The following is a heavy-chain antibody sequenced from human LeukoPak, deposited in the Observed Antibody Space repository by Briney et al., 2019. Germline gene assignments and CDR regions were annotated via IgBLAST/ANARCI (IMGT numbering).Heavy chain of an antibody. V-gene: IGHV3-30*02. CDR1: GFTFSNYG. J-gene: IGHJ4*02. Sequence: GGSLRLSCAASGFTFSNYGLHWVRQAPGKGLEWAAFTRYDGSNKRYAESVKGRFTISRDNSKNTLYLQMNSLRAEDTAVYYCAKDRFHMITGTSCFDYWGQGTLVTVSS. CDR2: TRYDGSNK. D-gene: IGHD3-16*01. CDR3: AKDRFHMITGTSCFDY.